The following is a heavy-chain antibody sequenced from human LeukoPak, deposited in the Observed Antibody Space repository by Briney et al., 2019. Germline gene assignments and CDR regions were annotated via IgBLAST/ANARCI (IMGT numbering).Heavy chain of an antibody. CDR3: ARGRVSSSTWYSTYYYYFYMDV. Sequence: SETLSLTCSVSDGSITMYYWTWIRQPPGKGLEWIGYVDHTGSTNFNPSLNGRVSISRDTTKNLFSLRLRSVTAADTAVYFCARGRVSSSTWYSTYYYYFYMDVWGEGTTVTVSS. CDR1: DGSITMYY. CDR2: VDHTGST. D-gene: IGHD1-1*01. V-gene: IGHV4-59*01. J-gene: IGHJ6*03.